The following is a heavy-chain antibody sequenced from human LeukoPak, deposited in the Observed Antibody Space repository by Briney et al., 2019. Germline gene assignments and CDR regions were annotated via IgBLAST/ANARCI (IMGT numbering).Heavy chain of an antibody. D-gene: IGHD3-3*01. CDR1: GGSFSSYY. Sequence: SETLSLTCTVSGGSFSSYYWSWIRQPPGKGLEWIGYIYYSGSTNYNPSLKSRVTISVDTSKNQFSLKLSSVTAADTAVYYCARTHDFWSGYYYMDVWGKGTTVTVSS. J-gene: IGHJ6*03. CDR3: ARTHDFWSGYYYMDV. V-gene: IGHV4-59*01. CDR2: IYYSGST.